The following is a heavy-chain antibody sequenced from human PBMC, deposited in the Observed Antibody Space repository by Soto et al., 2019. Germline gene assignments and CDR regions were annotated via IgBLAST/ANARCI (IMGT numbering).Heavy chain of an antibody. Sequence: SETLSLTCAVSGGSVSSGSYYWTWIRQPPGRGLEWIGYIYYTGSTDSNPSLKSRVTISLDRSRNQFSLNLKSVTAADTAVYYCVRVPGGLYRGSDYWGQGTLVTVSS. V-gene: IGHV4-61*01. D-gene: IGHD1-26*01. CDR2: IYYTGST. CDR1: GGSVSSGSYY. J-gene: IGHJ4*02. CDR3: VRVPGGLYRGSDY.